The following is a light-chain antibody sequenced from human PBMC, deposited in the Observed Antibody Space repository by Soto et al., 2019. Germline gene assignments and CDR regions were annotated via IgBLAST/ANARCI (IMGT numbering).Light chain of an antibody. V-gene: IGKV3-20*01. CDR1: QSVRSSY. Sequence: EIVLTQSPGTLSLSPGDRATLSCRASQSVRSSYLAWYQQQPGQARRLLIYGASSRGTGIPARFSGSGSGTDFTLTISRLEHEDFALYCCQQYGDSPMFGPGTKVDVK. CDR2: GAS. CDR3: QQYGDSPM. J-gene: IGKJ3*01.